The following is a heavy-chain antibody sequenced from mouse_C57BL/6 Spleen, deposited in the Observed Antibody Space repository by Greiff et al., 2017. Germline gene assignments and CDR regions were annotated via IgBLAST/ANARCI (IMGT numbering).Heavy chain of an antibody. D-gene: IGHD1-1*01. CDR3: ARSLLYYYGSSCYFDY. Sequence: EVQLQQSGPELVKPGASVKISCKASGYSFTGYYMNWVKQSPEKSLEWIGEINPSTGGTTYNQKFKAKATLTVDKSSSTAYMQLSSLTSEDSAVYFCARSLLYYYGSSCYFDYWGQGTTLTVSS. CDR2: INPSTGGT. J-gene: IGHJ2*01. V-gene: IGHV1-42*01. CDR1: GYSFTGYY.